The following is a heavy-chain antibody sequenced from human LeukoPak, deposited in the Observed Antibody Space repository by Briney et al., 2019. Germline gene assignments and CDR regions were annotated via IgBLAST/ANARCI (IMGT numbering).Heavy chain of an antibody. CDR3: AKDRQVLWFGESDS. J-gene: IGHJ4*02. CDR1: GFTFSTYA. D-gene: IGHD3-10*01. CDR2: ISNNGGST. Sequence: GGSLRLSCAASGFTFSTYAMSWVRQAPVKGLEWVSAISNNGGSTYYADSVKGRFTISRDNSKNTLYLQLNGLRADDTAIYYCAKDRQVLWFGESDSWGQGTLVSVSS. V-gene: IGHV3-23*01.